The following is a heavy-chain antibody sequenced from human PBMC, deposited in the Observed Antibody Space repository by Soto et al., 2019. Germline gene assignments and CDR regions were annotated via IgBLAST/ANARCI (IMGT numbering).Heavy chain of an antibody. CDR1: GASINSGGYY. CDR2: VYFSGST. D-gene: IGHD2-21*02. J-gene: IGHJ4*02. V-gene: IGHV4-31*03. CDR3: ASGDAWGVLLAC. Sequence: KASETLSLTCTVSGASINSGGYYWSWVRQLPGKGLEWIGYVYFSGSTYYNPSLESRVSISLDTSQNQFSLKLTSVSAADTAVYYCASGDAWGVLLACWGQGTLVTVSS.